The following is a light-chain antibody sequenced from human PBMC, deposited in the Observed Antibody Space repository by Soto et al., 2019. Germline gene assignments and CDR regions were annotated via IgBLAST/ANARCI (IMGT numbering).Light chain of an antibody. CDR2: GAS. J-gene: IGKJ1*01. V-gene: IGKV3-20*01. Sequence: ESVLTQSPGTLSLSPGERATRSCRASQSVSSTYLAWYQQKPGQAPRLLIYGASSRATGIPDRFSGSGSGTDFTLTISRLEPEDYAVYYCQQYGRSPPTFGQGTKVDIK. CDR1: QSVSSTY. CDR3: QQYGRSPPT.